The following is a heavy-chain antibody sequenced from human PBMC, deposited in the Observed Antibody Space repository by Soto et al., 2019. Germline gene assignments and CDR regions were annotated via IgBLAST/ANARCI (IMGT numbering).Heavy chain of an antibody. CDR3: ARGKEVSWNAAPLGLHDLDV. V-gene: IGHV1-8*01. D-gene: IGHD1-1*01. CDR2: MNPNSGNT. J-gene: IGHJ6*02. Sequence: ASVKVSCKASRYTFISYDINWVRQATGQGLEWMGWMNPNSGNTGYAQKFQGRITMTRNTSINTAYMELSSLRSEDTAVYYCARGKEVSWNAAPLGLHDLDVWGQGTTVTVSS. CDR1: RYTFISYD.